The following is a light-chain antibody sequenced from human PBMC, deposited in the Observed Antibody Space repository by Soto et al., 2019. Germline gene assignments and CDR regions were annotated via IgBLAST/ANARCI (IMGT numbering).Light chain of an antibody. CDR2: GDN. Sequence: QSVLTQPPSVSGAPGQRVSISCTGSTSNIGAPYDVHWYQHLPGTAPKLLIYGDNNRPSGVPDRFSGSKSGTSASLAITRLQAEDEADYYCAAWDDSLNVLVFGGGTKLTVL. J-gene: IGLJ2*01. CDR1: TSNIGAPYD. CDR3: AAWDDSLNVLV. V-gene: IGLV1-40*01.